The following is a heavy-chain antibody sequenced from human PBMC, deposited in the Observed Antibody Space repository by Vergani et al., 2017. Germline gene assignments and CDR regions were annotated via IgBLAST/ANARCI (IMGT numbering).Heavy chain of an antibody. J-gene: IGHJ4*02. CDR2: IKQDGSEK. V-gene: IGHV3-7*01. CDR3: ARDYSSGWQSGDDY. D-gene: IGHD6-19*01. CDR1: GFTFSSYW. Sequence: EVQLVESGGGLVQPGGSLRLSCAASGFTFSSYWMSWVRQAPGKGLEWVANIKQDGSEKYYVDSVKGRFTISRDNAKNSLYLQMNSLRAEDTAVYYCARDYSSGWQSGDDYWGQGTLVTVSS.